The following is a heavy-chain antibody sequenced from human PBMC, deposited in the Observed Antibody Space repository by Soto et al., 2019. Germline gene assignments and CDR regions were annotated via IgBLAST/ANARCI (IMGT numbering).Heavy chain of an antibody. CDR3: SRVEYVTSSTIG. CDR2: IRTKSNGYAT. V-gene: IGHV3-73*01. Sequence: GGSLRLSCAASGFTFSGSAIHWVRKASGKGLEWVARIRTKSNGYATTYAASVKGRFTISRDDSKNMAYLQMNGLKTDDTAMYYCSRVEYVTSSTIGWGQGTLVTVSS. CDR1: GFTFSGSA. D-gene: IGHD3-9*01. J-gene: IGHJ4*02.